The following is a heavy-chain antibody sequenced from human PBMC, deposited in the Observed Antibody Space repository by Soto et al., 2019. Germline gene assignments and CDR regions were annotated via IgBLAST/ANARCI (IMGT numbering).Heavy chain of an antibody. D-gene: IGHD6-13*01. CDR1: GFSFSDYY. CDR2: IDFSSNSI. J-gene: IGHJ4*02. Sequence: GGSLRLSCAAFGFSFSDYYMSWIRQAPGKGLEWVSYIDFSSNSIYYADSVKGRFTISRDNAKNSLYLQMNSLRAEETAVYYCARDIEPPGLFFDYWGQGTLVTVSS. CDR3: ARDIEPPGLFFDY. V-gene: IGHV3-11*01.